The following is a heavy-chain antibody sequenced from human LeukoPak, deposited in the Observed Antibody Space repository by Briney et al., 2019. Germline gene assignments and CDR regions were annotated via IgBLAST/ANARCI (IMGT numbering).Heavy chain of an antibody. V-gene: IGHV3-66*01. CDR2: IHPGGTI. D-gene: IGHD6-19*01. CDR3: AMYSSAWYAVY. CDR1: GFTVSSKY. J-gene: IGHJ4*02. Sequence: GGSLRLSCAASGFTVSSKYMGWVRQAPGKGLEWVSVIHPGGTIYYADSVKGTFTISRDNSKNTLYLEMNTLRVEDTAVYYCAMYSSAWYAVYWGQGTLVAVSS.